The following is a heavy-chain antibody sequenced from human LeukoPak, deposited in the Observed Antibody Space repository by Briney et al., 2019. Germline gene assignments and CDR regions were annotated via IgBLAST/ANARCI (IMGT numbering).Heavy chain of an antibody. Sequence: VASVKVSCKASGYTFTSYGISWVRQAPGQGLEWMGWISAYNGNTNYAQKLQGRVTMTTDTSTSTAYMELRSLRSDDTAVYYCARQGIAVAGTEEVDYWGQGTLVTVSS. D-gene: IGHD6-19*01. CDR3: ARQGIAVAGTEEVDY. V-gene: IGHV1-18*01. CDR2: ISAYNGNT. CDR1: GYTFTSYG. J-gene: IGHJ4*02.